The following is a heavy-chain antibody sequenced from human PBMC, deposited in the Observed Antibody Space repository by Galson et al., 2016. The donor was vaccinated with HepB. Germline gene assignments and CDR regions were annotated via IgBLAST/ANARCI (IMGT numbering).Heavy chain of an antibody. CDR1: GFSFNRHG. V-gene: IGHV3-30*18. CDR3: SKDTSGDCYIGCGWAFEY. Sequence: SLRLSCAASGFSFNRHGMHWVRQAPGKGLEWVALISFDGSHQWYGDSVKGRFTFSRDNSRNTMYLQMNGLSADDTAIYYCSKDTSGDCYIGCGWAFEYWGQGVLVTVSS. CDR2: ISFDGSHQ. J-gene: IGHJ4*02. D-gene: IGHD2-21*02.